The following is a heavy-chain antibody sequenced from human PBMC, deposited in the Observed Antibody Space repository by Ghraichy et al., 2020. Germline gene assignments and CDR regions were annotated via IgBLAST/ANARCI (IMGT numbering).Heavy chain of an antibody. CDR2: INHSGST. Sequence: ESLNISCAVYGGSFSGYYWSWIRQPPGKGLEWIGEINHSGSTNYNPSLKSRVTISVDTSKNQFSLKLSSVTAADTAVYYCARRPGDGYSSSWYKRRTSYYFDYWGQGTLVTVSS. V-gene: IGHV4-34*01. D-gene: IGHD6-13*01. CDR3: ARRPGDGYSSSWYKRRTSYYFDY. CDR1: GGSFSGYY. J-gene: IGHJ4*02.